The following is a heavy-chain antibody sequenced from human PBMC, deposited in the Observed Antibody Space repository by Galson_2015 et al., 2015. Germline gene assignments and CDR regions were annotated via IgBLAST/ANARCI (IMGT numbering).Heavy chain of an antibody. CDR2: IIPSFRTA. D-gene: IGHD2-2*01. Sequence: SVKVSCKASGGTFSRYSISWVRQAPGQGLDWMGGIIPSFRTANYAQKFQGRVTITADEPTTTAYMELSSLTSDDTAVYYCARHVRLCISNTCSGDAFDVWGQGTLVTVSS. CDR3: ARHVRLCISNTCSGDAFDV. V-gene: IGHV1-69*13. J-gene: IGHJ3*01. CDR1: GGTFSRYS.